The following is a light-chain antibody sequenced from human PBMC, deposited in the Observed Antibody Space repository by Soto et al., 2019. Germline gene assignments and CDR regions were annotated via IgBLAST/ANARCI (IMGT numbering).Light chain of an antibody. CDR2: AAS. V-gene: IGKV3-20*01. Sequence: EIVLTQSPGTRSLSPGERATLSCRASQSVSSNFLAWYQQKPGQAPRLLIYAASSRATGIPGRFSGSGSGTGFTLTISRLEPEDFAVYYCQQYGSSPITFGQGTRLEIK. CDR1: QSVSSNF. J-gene: IGKJ5*01. CDR3: QQYGSSPIT.